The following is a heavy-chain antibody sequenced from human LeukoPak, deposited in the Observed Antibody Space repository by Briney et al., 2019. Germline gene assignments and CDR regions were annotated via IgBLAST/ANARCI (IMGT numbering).Heavy chain of an antibody. J-gene: IGHJ4*02. CDR1: GFTFSSYA. CDR3: ARYGSYPEAFDY. CDR2: ISYDGSNK. V-gene: IGHV3-30-3*01. Sequence: QAGGSLRLSCAASGFTFSSYAMHWVRQAPGKGLEWVAVISYDGSNKYYADSVKGRFTISRDNSKNTLYLEMNSLRAEDTAVYYCARYGSYPEAFDYWGQGTLVTVSS. D-gene: IGHD1-26*01.